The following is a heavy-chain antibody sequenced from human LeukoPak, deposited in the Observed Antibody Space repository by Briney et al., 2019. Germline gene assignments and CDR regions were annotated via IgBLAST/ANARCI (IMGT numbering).Heavy chain of an antibody. D-gene: IGHD4-23*01. J-gene: IGHJ4*02. Sequence: ASVKVSCKASGYTFTSYYMHWVRQAPGQGLEWMGIINPSGGSTSYAQKFQGRVTMTGGTSTSTVYMELSSLRSEDTAVYYCARAVATVVTTSTLPDYWGQGTLVTVSS. V-gene: IGHV1-46*01. CDR1: GYTFTSYY. CDR3: ARAVATVVTTSTLPDY. CDR2: INPSGGST.